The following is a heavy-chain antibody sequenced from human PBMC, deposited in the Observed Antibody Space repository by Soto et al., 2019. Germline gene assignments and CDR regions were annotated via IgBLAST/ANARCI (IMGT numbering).Heavy chain of an antibody. CDR2: LDYSGST. D-gene: IGHD3-10*01. J-gene: IGHJ4*02. V-gene: IGHV4-39*01. CDR3: ARQVTVRGDTQRYYFDY. Sequence: QLQLQESGPGLVKPSETLSLTCTVSGGSISSSSYYWGWIRQPPGKGLEWIGSLDYSGSTYYNPTLKSRVTISADTSKNQFSLKLTSVTAADTAVYYCARQVTVRGDTQRYYFDYWGQGTLVTVSS. CDR1: GGSISSSSYY.